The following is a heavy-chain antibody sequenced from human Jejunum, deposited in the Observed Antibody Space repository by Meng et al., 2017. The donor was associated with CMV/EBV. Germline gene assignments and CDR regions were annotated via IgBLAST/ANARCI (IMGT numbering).Heavy chain of an antibody. CDR2: IDSDGSGT. CDR1: FSTYW. V-gene: IGHV3-74*01. Sequence: FSTYWMHWVRPAPGKGPVWVSRIDSDGSGTTYADSVKGRFTISRDNAKSRLYLQMNSLRADDTAVYYCARDKGSNYYYYYCDMDVWGQGTTVTVSS. CDR3: ARDKGSNYYYYYCDMDV. D-gene: IGHD4-11*01. J-gene: IGHJ6*02.